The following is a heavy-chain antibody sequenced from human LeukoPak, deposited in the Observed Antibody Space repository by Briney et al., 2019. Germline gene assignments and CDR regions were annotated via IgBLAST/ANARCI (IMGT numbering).Heavy chain of an antibody. D-gene: IGHD4-17*01. Sequence: GGSLGLSCAASGFTFSSYAMSWVRQAPGKGLEWVSAISGSGGSTYYADSVKGRFTISRDNSKNTLYLQMNSLRAEDTAVYYCAKGDYGDYVVYAFDIWGQGTMVTVSS. CDR1: GFTFSSYA. J-gene: IGHJ3*02. V-gene: IGHV3-23*01. CDR2: ISGSGGST. CDR3: AKGDYGDYVVYAFDI.